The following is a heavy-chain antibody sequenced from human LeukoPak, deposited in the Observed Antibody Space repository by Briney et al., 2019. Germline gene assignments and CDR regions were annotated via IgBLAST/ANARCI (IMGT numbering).Heavy chain of an antibody. CDR1: GFTFSSYD. CDR3: AKSLRYAAAPDY. D-gene: IGHD3-9*01. CDR2: IGTAGDT. Sequence: GGSLRLSCAASGFTFSSYDMHWVRQATGKGLEWVSAIGTAGDTYYPGSVKGRFTISRDNAKNSLYLQMNSLRAEDTALYYCAKSLRYAAAPDYWGQGTLVTVSS. V-gene: IGHV3-13*01. J-gene: IGHJ4*02.